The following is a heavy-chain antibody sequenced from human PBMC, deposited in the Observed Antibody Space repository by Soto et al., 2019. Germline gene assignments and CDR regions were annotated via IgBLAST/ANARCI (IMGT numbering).Heavy chain of an antibody. Sequence: GGSLRLSCAASGFTLSNYWMTWVRQAPGKGLEWVANINKDGSQKNYVDSVKGRFTIARDNGQNSLSLQINSLGVEDTAVYYCVRELGLAYWGQGALVTVSS. CDR3: VRELGLAY. CDR2: INKDGSQK. CDR1: GFTLSNYW. D-gene: IGHD7-27*01. J-gene: IGHJ4*02. V-gene: IGHV3-7*03.